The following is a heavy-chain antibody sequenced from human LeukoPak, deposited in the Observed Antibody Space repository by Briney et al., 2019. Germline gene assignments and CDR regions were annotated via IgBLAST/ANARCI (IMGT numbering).Heavy chain of an antibody. CDR3: VRGDATNLDH. J-gene: IGHJ4*02. Sequence: AGGSLRLSCAASGFTFSIYWIHWVRQVPGKGLVWVSRITDDDTSTSHADSVKGRFTNSRDNGKNTLYLQMNSLRVEDTAVYYCVRGDATNLDHWGQGTLVTVSS. CDR1: GFTFSIYW. D-gene: IGHD1-14*01. CDR2: ITDDDTST. V-gene: IGHV3-74*01.